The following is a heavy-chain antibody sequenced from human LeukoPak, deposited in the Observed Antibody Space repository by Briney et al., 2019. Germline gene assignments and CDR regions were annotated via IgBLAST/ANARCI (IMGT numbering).Heavy chain of an antibody. CDR2: INSDGSST. D-gene: IGHD3-22*01. Sequence: PGGSLRLSCAASGFTFSSYWMHWVRQAPGKGLVWVSRINSDGSSTVYADSVKGRFTISRDNAKNTLYLQMNSLRAEDTAVYYCARVVYDSSGYYYYYYMDVWGKGTTVTVSS. J-gene: IGHJ6*03. CDR3: ARVVYDSSGYYYYYYMDV. CDR1: GFTFSSYW. V-gene: IGHV3-74*01.